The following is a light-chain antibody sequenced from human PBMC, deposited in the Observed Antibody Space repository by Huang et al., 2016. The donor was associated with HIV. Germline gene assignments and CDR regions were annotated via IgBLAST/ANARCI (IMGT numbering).Light chain of an antibody. CDR2: DTS. Sequence: ETVLTQSPATLSLSPGERATLSCRASQNIGNYLAWYQQKPGQTPRLLIYDTSNRATGVPARFSVSGSGTDFTLDISSLESEDFAVYYCQQRSNWPPTFGGGTKV. J-gene: IGKJ4*01. CDR3: QQRSNWPPT. V-gene: IGKV3-11*01. CDR1: QNIGNY.